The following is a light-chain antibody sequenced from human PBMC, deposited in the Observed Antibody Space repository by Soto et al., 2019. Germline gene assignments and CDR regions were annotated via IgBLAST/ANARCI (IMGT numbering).Light chain of an antibody. J-gene: IGKJ1*01. CDR2: AAS. V-gene: IGKV1-8*01. CDR3: QQYYSYPRT. Sequence: AIRMPQSPSSLSASTGDTVQITCRASQGISSYLAWYQQKPGKAPKLLIYAASTLQSGVPSRFSGSGSGTDFTLTISCLQSEDFATYYCQQYYSYPRTFGQGTKVDIK. CDR1: QGISSY.